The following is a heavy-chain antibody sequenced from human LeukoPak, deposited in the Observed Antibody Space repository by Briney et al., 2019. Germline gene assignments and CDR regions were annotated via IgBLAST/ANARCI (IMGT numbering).Heavy chain of an antibody. CDR2: INTNTGNP. J-gene: IGHJ4*02. CDR1: GYTFTNYA. V-gene: IGHV7-4-1*02. Sequence: ASVKVSCKASGYTFTNYAMNWVRQAPGQGLEWMGWINTNTGNPTYAQGFTGRFVFSLDASVTTAYLQISNLKAEDTAVYYCAREEYYDSSAPTNFDYWGQGTLVTVSS. CDR3: AREEYYDSSAPTNFDY. D-gene: IGHD3-22*01.